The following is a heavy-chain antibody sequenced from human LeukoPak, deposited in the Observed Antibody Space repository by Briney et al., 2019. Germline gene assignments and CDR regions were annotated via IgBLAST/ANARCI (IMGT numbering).Heavy chain of an antibody. D-gene: IGHD4-17*01. V-gene: IGHV3-30*18. Sequence: SCKASGYTFTSYYMHWVRQAPGKGLEWVAVISYDGSNKYYADSVKGRFTISRDNSKNTLYLQMNSLRAEDTAVYYCAKAASDTEDAYYYGMDVWGQGTTVTVSS. CDR2: ISYDGSNK. CDR3: AKAASDTEDAYYYGMDV. CDR1: GYTFTSYY. J-gene: IGHJ6*02.